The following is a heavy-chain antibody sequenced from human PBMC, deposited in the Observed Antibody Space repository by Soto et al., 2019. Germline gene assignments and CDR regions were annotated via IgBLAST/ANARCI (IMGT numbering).Heavy chain of an antibody. CDR3: ASMTTVTLFDY. CDR1: GGTFSSYT. J-gene: IGHJ4*02. V-gene: IGHV1-69*02. CDR2: IIPILGIA. Sequence: SVKVSCKASGGTFSSYTISWVRQAPGQGLEWMGRIIPILGIANYAQKFQGRVTITADKSTSTAYMELSSLRSEDTAVYYCASMTTVTLFDYWGQGTLVTVSS. D-gene: IGHD4-17*01.